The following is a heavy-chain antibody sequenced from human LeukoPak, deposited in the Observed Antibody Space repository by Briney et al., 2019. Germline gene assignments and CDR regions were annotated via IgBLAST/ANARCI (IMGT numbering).Heavy chain of an antibody. V-gene: IGHV3-23*01. CDR2: ISGSGGST. CDR3: AEPYYDSSGYASDY. J-gene: IGHJ4*02. CDR1: GFTFSSYA. D-gene: IGHD3-22*01. Sequence: GGSLRLSCAASGFTFSSYAMSWVRQALGKGLKWVSGISGSGGSTYYADSVKGRFTISRDNSKNTLYLQMNSLRAEDTAVYYCAEPYYDSSGYASDYWGQGTLVTVSS.